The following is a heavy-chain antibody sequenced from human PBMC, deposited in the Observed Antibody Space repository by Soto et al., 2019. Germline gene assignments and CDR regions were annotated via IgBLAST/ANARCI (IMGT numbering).Heavy chain of an antibody. CDR2: INAYSGNI. D-gene: IGHD6-19*01. CDR3: ERDSVAGAAIDS. J-gene: IGHJ4*02. CDR1: GYTFTSYG. Sequence: QVELMQSGAEVKKPGASVKVSCKASGYTFTSYGISWVRQAPGQGLEWMGWINAYSGNINYAQKFQGRVTMTTRTPTTTSHRELRALRSDGTAMDSCERDSVAGAAIDSGGQGTLVTVSP. V-gene: IGHV1-18*01.